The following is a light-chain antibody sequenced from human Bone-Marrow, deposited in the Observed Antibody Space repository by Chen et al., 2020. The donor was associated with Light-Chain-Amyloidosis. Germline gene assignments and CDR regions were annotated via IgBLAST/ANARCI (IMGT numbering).Light chain of an antibody. J-gene: IGLJ2*01. CDR3: SSYAGSNIGGG. CDR1: SGDVGGINF. CDR2: EVS. Sequence: HSALTQPTAASGSPGQSVTISCTGTSGDVGGINFFSWYQLHPGEAPKLIVYEVSKRPAGVPDRFSGSKCGNTASLTVYGLQAEDEADYYCSSYAGSNIGGGFGGGTKLTVL. V-gene: IGLV2-8*01.